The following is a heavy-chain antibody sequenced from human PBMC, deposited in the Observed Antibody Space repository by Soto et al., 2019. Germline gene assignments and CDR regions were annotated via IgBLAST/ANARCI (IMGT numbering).Heavy chain of an antibody. J-gene: IGHJ6*02. CDR2: ISSSSSYI. D-gene: IGHD2-2*01. CDR1: GFTFSSYS. CDR3: ARDLIVVVPARISYYYYYGMDV. V-gene: IGHV3-21*01. Sequence: PGGSLRLSCAASGFTFSSYSMNWVRQAPGKGLEWVSSISSSSSYIYYADSVKGRFTISRDNAKNSLYLQMNSLRAEDTAVYYCARDLIVVVPARISYYYYYGMDVWGHGTTVTVS.